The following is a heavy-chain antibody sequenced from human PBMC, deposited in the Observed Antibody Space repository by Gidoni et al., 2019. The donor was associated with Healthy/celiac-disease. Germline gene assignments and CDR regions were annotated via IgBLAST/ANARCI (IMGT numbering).Heavy chain of an antibody. V-gene: IGHV4-34*01. J-gene: IGHJ4*02. CDR1: GGSFSGYY. Sequence: QVQLQQWGAGLLKPSETLSITCAVYGGSFSGYYWSWIRQPPGKGLEWIGEINHSGSTNYNPSLKSRVTISVDTSKNQFSLKLSSVTAADTAVYYCARTRYSSGWYDYWGQGTLVTVSS. CDR3: ARTRYSSGWYDY. CDR2: INHSGST. D-gene: IGHD6-19*01.